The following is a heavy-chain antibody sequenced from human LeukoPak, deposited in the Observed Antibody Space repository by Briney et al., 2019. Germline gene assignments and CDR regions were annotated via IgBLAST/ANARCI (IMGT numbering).Heavy chain of an antibody. CDR2: VHGDGNNI. Sequence: PGGSLRLSCAASGFPFSSYAMYRVRQAPGEGLVWVSRVHGDGNNIGYADFVEGRFTISRDNAKNTLYLEMSSLRREDTAVYYCARARVGDPTDYWGQGTLVTVSS. V-gene: IGHV3-74*01. D-gene: IGHD1-26*01. CDR3: ARARVGDPTDY. J-gene: IGHJ4*02. CDR1: GFPFSSYA.